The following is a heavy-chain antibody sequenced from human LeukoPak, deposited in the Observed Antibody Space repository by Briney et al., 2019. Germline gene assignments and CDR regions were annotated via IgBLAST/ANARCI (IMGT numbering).Heavy chain of an antibody. Sequence: GGSLKLSCAASGFIFSGSAMHWVRQASGKGLEWVGRIRNKADNYATVYAASVEGRFTISRDGSNNAAYLQMNSLKTEDTAVYYCTTHDRNWGSSDYWGQGTLVTVSS. CDR3: TTHDRNWGSSDY. D-gene: IGHD7-27*01. CDR1: GFIFSGSA. CDR2: IRNKADNYAT. J-gene: IGHJ4*02. V-gene: IGHV3-73*01.